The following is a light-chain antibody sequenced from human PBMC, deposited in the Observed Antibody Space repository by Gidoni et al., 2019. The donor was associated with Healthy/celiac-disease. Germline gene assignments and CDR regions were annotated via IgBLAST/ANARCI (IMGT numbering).Light chain of an antibody. V-gene: IGKV1-39*01. CDR1: QSISSY. Sequence: SQMTQSPSSLSASVGDRVTITCRASQSISSYLNWYQQKPGKAPKLRIYAASSLQSGVPSRFSGSGSGTDFTLTISRLQPEDFATYFCQQSYSTPPITFGPGTKVDIK. CDR3: QQSYSTPPIT. J-gene: IGKJ3*01. CDR2: AAS.